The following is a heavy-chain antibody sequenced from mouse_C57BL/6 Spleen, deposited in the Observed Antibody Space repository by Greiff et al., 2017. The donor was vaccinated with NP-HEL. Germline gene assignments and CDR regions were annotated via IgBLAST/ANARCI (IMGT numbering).Heavy chain of an antibody. CDR3: ARPYDYEQRYFDY. D-gene: IGHD2-4*01. V-gene: IGHV1-19*01. J-gene: IGHJ2*01. CDR1: GYTFTDYY. CDR2: INPYNGGT. Sequence: VQLQQSGPVLVKPGASVKMSCKASGYTFTDYYMNWVKQSHGKSLEWIGVINPYNGGTSYNQKFKGKATLTVDKSSSTAYMELNSLTSEDSAVYYCARPYDYEQRYFDYWGQGTTLTVSS.